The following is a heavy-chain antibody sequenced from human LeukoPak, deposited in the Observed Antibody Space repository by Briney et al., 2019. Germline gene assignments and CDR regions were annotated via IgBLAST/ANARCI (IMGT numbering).Heavy chain of an antibody. J-gene: IGHJ4*02. CDR3: ARDGSGYYDTSGYRN. D-gene: IGHD3-22*01. CDR2: INTSGST. CDR1: GGSISSGGYF. V-gene: IGHV4-61*02. Sequence: SETLSPTCTVSGGSISSGGYFWSWIRQPAGKGPEWIGRINTSGSTNYNPFLKSRVTISVDTSKNQFSLKLSSVTAADTAVYYCARDGSGYYDTSGYRNWGQGTQVTVSS.